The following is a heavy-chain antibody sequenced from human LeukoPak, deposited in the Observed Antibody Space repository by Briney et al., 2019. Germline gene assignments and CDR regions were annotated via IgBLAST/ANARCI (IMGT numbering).Heavy chain of an antibody. D-gene: IGHD5-18*01. Sequence: PSETLSLTCTVSGGSISSGGYYWSWIRQHPGKGLEWIGYIYYSGSTYYNPSLKSRVTISVDTSKNQFSLKLSSVTAADTAVYYCAGDTAMVPGSSAFDIWGQGTMVTVSS. CDR1: GGSISSGGYY. CDR2: IYYSGST. J-gene: IGHJ3*02. V-gene: IGHV4-31*03. CDR3: AGDTAMVPGSSAFDI.